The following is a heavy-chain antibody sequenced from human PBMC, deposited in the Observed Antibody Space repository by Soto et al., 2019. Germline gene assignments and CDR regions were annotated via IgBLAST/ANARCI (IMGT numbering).Heavy chain of an antibody. CDR1: GYTFTNYG. D-gene: IGHD3-22*01. Sequence: GASVKVSCKASGYTFTNYGISWVRQAPGQGLEWMGWINVYNGNTKYAQKVQGRVTMTTDTSTSTAYMELRSLRSEDTAVYYCARGSLYCYDSGGIRHAYYYGMDVWGQGTTVTVSS. CDR3: ARGSLYCYDSGGIRHAYYYGMDV. CDR2: INVYNGNT. J-gene: IGHJ6*02. V-gene: IGHV1-18*01.